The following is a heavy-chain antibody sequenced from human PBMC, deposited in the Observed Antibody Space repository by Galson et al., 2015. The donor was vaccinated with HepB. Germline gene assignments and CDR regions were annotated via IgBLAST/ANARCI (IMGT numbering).Heavy chain of an antibody. V-gene: IGHV1-18*01. CDR3: ARDRGVNPPNYYYYYMDV. CDR1: GYTFTSYG. CDR2: ISAYNGNT. D-gene: IGHD3-10*01. Sequence: SVKVSCKASGYTFTSYGTSWVRQAPGQGLEWMGWISAYNGNTNYAQKLQGRVTMTTDTSTSTAYMELRSLRSDDTAVYYCARDRGVNPPNYYYYYMDVWGKGTTVTVSS. J-gene: IGHJ6*03.